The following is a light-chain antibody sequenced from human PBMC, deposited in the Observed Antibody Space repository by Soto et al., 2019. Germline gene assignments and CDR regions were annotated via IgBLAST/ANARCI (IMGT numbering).Light chain of an antibody. Sequence: EIVMTQSPATLSVSPGERATLSCRASQSVNSNYLAWYQQKPGQAPRLLIYGISKRATDIPDRFSGSGSGTEFTLTISRLEPEDSAVYYCQQYGSLITFGQGTRLEIK. V-gene: IGKV3-20*01. J-gene: IGKJ5*01. CDR3: QQYGSLIT. CDR2: GIS. CDR1: QSVNSNY.